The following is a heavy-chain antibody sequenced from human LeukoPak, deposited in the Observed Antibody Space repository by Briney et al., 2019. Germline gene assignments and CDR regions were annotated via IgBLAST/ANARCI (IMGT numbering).Heavy chain of an antibody. V-gene: IGHV3-21*04. D-gene: IGHD6-13*01. CDR2: ISSSSSYI. CDR3: AKDRPLSYSSSWPNWFDP. J-gene: IGHJ5*02. CDR1: GFKFSSYS. Sequence: GGSLRLSCAASGFKFSSYSMKWVRQAPGKGLEWVSFISSSSSYIYYADSLKGRFTISRDNSKNTLYLQMNSLRAEDTAVYYCAKDRPLSYSSSWPNWFDPWGQGTLVTVSS.